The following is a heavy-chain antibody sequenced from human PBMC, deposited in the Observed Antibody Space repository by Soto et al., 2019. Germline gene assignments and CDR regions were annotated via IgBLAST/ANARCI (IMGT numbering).Heavy chain of an antibody. Sequence: ASVKVSCNASGYSFSSYAISWVRQAPGQGLEWMGWISAYNGNTNYAQKLQGRVTMTTDTSTSTAYMELRSLRSDDTAVYYCASGQIFGVVDFDYWGQGTLVTVSS. J-gene: IGHJ4*02. V-gene: IGHV1-18*01. CDR2: ISAYNGNT. CDR3: ASGQIFGVVDFDY. D-gene: IGHD3-3*01. CDR1: GYSFSSYA.